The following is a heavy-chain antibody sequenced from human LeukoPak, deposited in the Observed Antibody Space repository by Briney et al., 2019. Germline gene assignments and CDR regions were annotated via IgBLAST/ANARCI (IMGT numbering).Heavy chain of an antibody. CDR3: ARGAARRYCSGGSCYSKSTLDY. CDR2: VSSSGDNT. V-gene: IGHV3-23*01. Sequence: GGSLRLSCAASGFTFSSYAMNWVRQAPGKGLEWVSGVSSSGDNTYYADSVKGRFTISGDNSKNTLYLQMNSLRAEDTAVYYCARGAARRYCSGGSCYSKSTLDYWGQGTQVTVSS. CDR1: GFTFSSYA. D-gene: IGHD2-15*01. J-gene: IGHJ4*02.